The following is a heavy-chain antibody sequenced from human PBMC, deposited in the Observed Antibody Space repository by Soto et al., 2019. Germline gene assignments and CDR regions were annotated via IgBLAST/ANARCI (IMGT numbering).Heavy chain of an antibody. V-gene: IGHV4-31*03. D-gene: IGHD4-17*01. Sequence: QVQLQESGPGLVKPSQTLSLTCNVSGVSISSGGYYWSWIRQHPAKGLEWIGHIYYSGSTYYNPSRKIRVTISVDTSKNQFSLKLSSVTAADTAVYYCARGRPDDYGDPDYFDYWGQGALVTVSS. CDR3: ARGRPDDYGDPDYFDY. CDR2: IYYSGST. CDR1: GVSISSGGYY. J-gene: IGHJ4*02.